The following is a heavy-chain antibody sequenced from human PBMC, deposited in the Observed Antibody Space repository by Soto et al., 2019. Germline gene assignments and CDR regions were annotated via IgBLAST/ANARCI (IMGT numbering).Heavy chain of an antibody. CDR2: IDPSDSYT. J-gene: IGHJ6*02. D-gene: IGHD6-13*01. V-gene: IGHV5-10-1*01. CDR1: GYSFTSYW. CDR3: AASRAAAGMEFYYYYGMDV. Sequence: PGASLKISCKGSGYSFTSYWFSWVRQMPGKDLEWMGRIDPSDSYTNYSPSFQGHVTISADKSISTAYLQWSSLKASDTAMYYWAASRAAAGMEFYYYYGMDVWGQGTTVTVSS.